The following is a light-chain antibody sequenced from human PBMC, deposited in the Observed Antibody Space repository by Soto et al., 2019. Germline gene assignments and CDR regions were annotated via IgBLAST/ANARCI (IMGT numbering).Light chain of an antibody. Sequence: QAVVTQEPSLTVSPGGTVTLTCGSSTGAVTNDHYPYWFQQRPGQAPTTLIYDTNNKYSWTPARFSGSLLGGKAALTLSGAQPDDEADYYCLLSYSPDVVFGGGTKLTVL. V-gene: IGLV7-46*01. CDR2: DTN. CDR3: LLSYSPDVV. CDR1: TGAVTNDHY. J-gene: IGLJ2*01.